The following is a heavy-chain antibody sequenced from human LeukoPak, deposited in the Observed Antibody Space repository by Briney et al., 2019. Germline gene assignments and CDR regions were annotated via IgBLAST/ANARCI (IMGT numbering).Heavy chain of an antibody. CDR2: LNGYGDYT. V-gene: IGHV3-74*01. CDR3: ARGPERTGVGTRYYYDMDV. Sequence: PGGSLRLSCEVSGFNFSRYYMYWVRQVPGKGLVWVSRLNGYGDYTDYEDSVKGRFTISRDNSKNTLYLQMNSLRAEDTAVYYCARGPERTGVGTRYYYDMDVWGQGTTVTVSS. D-gene: IGHD2-8*01. CDR1: GFNFSRYY. J-gene: IGHJ6*02.